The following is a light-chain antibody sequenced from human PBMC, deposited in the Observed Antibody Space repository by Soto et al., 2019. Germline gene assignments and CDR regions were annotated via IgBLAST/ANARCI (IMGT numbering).Light chain of an antibody. CDR1: QSVSSN. CDR2: SAS. J-gene: IGKJ1*01. CDR3: QQYDSSPWT. Sequence: EILMTQSPATLSASPGEKATITCRASQSVSSNLAWYQQKPGQAPRLLIYSASTRDTGIPSNFSGSGSGTEFTLTISSLQPEDFAAYYCQQYDSSPWTFGQGTKVDIK. V-gene: IGKV3-15*01.